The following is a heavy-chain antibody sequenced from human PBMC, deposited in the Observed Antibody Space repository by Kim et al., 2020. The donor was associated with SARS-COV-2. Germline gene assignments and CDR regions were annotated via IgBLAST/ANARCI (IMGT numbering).Heavy chain of an antibody. CDR2: INTNTGGP. CDR1: GYTFTNYA. V-gene: IGHV7-4-1*02. J-gene: IGHJ4*02. D-gene: IGHD2-15*01. Sequence: ASVKVSCKASGYTFTNYAMNWVRQAPGQGLEWMGWINTNTGGPTYAQGFTGRIVFSLDSSVSTAYLQINSLKAEETAVYYCARVGRGRHSTVGSSGQGTL. CDR3: ARVGRGRHSTVGS.